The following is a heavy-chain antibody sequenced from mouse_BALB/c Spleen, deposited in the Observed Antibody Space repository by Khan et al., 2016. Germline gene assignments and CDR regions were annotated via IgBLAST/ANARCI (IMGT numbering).Heavy chain of an antibody. CDR2: INPGSSTI. CDR1: GFDFSRYW. Sequence: EVKLLESGGGLVQPGGSLNLSCAASGFDFSRYWMSWARQAPGKGQEWIGEINPGSSTINYTPSLKDKFIISRDNAKNTLYLQMSKVRSEDTALYYCARVGTYAMDYWSQGTSVTVSS. D-gene: IGHD4-1*01. CDR3: ARVGTYAMDY. J-gene: IGHJ4*01. V-gene: IGHV4-2*02.